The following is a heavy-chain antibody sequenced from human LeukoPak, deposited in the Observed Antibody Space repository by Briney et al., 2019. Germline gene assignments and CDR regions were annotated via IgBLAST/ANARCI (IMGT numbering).Heavy chain of an antibody. V-gene: IGHV5-51*01. CDR3: ARGVRHDILTGYYPWFDP. CDR1: GYSFTSYW. CDR2: IYPGDSDT. D-gene: IGHD3-9*01. J-gene: IGHJ5*02. Sequence: GESLKISCKGSGYSFTSYWIGWVRQMPGKGLEWMWIIYPGDSDTRYSPSFQGQVTISADKSISTAYLQWSSLKASDTAMYYCARGVRHDILTGYYPWFDPWGQGTLVTVSS.